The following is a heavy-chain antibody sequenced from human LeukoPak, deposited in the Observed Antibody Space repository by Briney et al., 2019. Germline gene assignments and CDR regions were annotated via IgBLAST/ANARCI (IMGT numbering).Heavy chain of an antibody. J-gene: IGHJ4*02. CDR2: ISSSGSTI. V-gene: IGHV3-11*01. CDR1: GFTLSSYA. CDR3: ARWQLVHGLIDY. D-gene: IGHD6-6*01. Sequence: GGSLRLSCAASGFTLSSYAMSWIRQAPGKGLEWVSYISSSGSTIYYADSVKGRFTISRDNAKNSLYLQMNSLRAEDTAVYYCARWQLVHGLIDYWGQGTLVTVSS.